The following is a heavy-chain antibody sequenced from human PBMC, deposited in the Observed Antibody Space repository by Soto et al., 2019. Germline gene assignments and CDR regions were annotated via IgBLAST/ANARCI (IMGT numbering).Heavy chain of an antibody. Sequence: PGGSLSLSCAASGFTFSSYAMSWVRQAPGKGLEWVSAISGSGGSTYYADSVKGRFTISRDNSKNTLYLQMNSLRAEDTAVYYCANPRIAAAVSHAFDIWGQGTMVTVSS. CDR2: ISGSGGST. CDR1: GFTFSSYA. V-gene: IGHV3-23*01. CDR3: ANPRIAAAVSHAFDI. D-gene: IGHD6-13*01. J-gene: IGHJ3*02.